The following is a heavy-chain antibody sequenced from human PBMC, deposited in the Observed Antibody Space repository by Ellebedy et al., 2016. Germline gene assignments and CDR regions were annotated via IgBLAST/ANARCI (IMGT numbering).Heavy chain of an antibody. J-gene: IGHJ4*02. CDR3: ARGRQWLTDY. CDR1: GGSISSGGYS. V-gene: IGHV4-30-2*01. CDR2: IYHSGGT. D-gene: IGHD6-19*01. Sequence: SETLSLXXAVSGGSISSGGYSWSWIRQPPGKGLEWIGYIYHSGGTYYNPSLKSRVTISVDRSKNQFSLKLSSVTAADTAVYYCARGRQWLTDYWGQGTLVTVSS.